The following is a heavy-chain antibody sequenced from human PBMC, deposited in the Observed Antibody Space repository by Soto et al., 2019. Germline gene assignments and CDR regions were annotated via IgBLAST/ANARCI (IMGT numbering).Heavy chain of an antibody. D-gene: IGHD6-13*01. CDR1: GFTFSSYA. Sequence: EVQLLESGGGLVQPGGSLRLSCAASGFTFSSYAMSWVRQAPGKGLEWVSAISGSGGSTYYADSVKGRCTIPRDNSKNTLYPQMNSLRAEDPAVYYCAYSSTPFDYWGQGTLVTVSS. V-gene: IGHV3-23*01. J-gene: IGHJ4*02. CDR2: ISGSGGST. CDR3: AYSSTPFDY.